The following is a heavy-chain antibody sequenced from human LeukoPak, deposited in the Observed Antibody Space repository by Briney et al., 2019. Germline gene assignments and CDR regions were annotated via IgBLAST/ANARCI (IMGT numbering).Heavy chain of an antibody. D-gene: IGHD6-13*01. J-gene: IGHJ4*02. CDR1: GFTVSSNC. Sequence: GGSLRLSCAASGFTVSSNCMSWVRQAPGMGPEWVSVMYSGGSTFYADSVKGRFTISRDNSKNTLYLQMNSLRGEDTAVYYCARSSSSWPDYWGQGTLVTVSS. V-gene: IGHV3-53*01. CDR2: MYSGGST. CDR3: ARSSSSWPDY.